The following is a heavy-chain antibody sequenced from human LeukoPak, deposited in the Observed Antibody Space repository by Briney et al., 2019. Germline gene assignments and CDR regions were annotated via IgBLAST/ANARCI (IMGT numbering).Heavy chain of an antibody. CDR2: ISSSSSYI. D-gene: IGHD6-19*01. CDR3: ARDSPGIAVAGTLDY. J-gene: IGHJ4*02. V-gene: IGHV3-21*01. Sequence: PGGSLRLFCAASGFTFSSYSMNWVRQAPGKGLEWVSSISSSSSYIYYADSVKGRFTISRDNAKNSLYLQMNSLRAEDTAVYYCARDSPGIAVAGTLDYWGQGTLVTVSS. CDR1: GFTFSSYS.